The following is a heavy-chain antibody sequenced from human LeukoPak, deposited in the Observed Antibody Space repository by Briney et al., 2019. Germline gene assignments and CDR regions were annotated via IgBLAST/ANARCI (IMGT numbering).Heavy chain of an antibody. D-gene: IGHD3-3*01. Sequence: ASVKVSCKASGYTFTSYDINWVRQATGQGLEWMGWMNPNSGNTGYAQKFQGRVTMNRNTSISTAYMELSSLRSEDTAVYYCARGRYWDRITIFGGTTFDYWGQGTLVTVSS. V-gene: IGHV1-8*01. J-gene: IGHJ4*02. CDR1: GYTFTSYD. CDR2: MNPNSGNT. CDR3: ARGRYWDRITIFGGTTFDY.